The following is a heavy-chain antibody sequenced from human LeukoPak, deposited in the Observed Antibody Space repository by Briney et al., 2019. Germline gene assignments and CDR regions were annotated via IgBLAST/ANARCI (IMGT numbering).Heavy chain of an antibody. D-gene: IGHD3-22*01. J-gene: IGHJ5*02. CDR3: AREPGFDSSGYLNWFDP. CDR2: IYYSGST. V-gene: IGHV4-59*01. CDR1: GGSFSNFY. Sequence: PSETLSLTCAVFGGSFSNFYWSWIRQPPGKGLEWIACIYYSGSTKYNPSLKSRVTISVDTSKNQLSLKLSSVTAADTAVYYCAREPGFDSSGYLNWFDPWGQGTLVTVSS.